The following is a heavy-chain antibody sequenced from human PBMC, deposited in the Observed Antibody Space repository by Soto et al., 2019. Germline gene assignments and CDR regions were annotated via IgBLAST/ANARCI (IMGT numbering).Heavy chain of an antibody. CDR2: ISYDGSNK. D-gene: IGHD6-25*01. CDR3: AKESGIAAYGMDV. V-gene: IGHV3-30*18. Sequence: QVQLVESGGGVVQPGRSLRLSCAASGFTFSSYGMHWVRQAPGKGLEWVAVISYDGSNKYYADSVKGRFTISRDNSKNTLYLQMNSLRAEDTAVYYWAKESGIAAYGMDVWGQGTTVTVSS. CDR1: GFTFSSYG. J-gene: IGHJ6*02.